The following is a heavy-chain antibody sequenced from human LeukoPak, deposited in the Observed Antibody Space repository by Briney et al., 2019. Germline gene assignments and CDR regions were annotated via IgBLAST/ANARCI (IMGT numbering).Heavy chain of an antibody. J-gene: IGHJ4*02. CDR3: ARLQFLSGGYYAFDS. CDR1: GGSISSYY. Sequence: SETLSLTCTVSGGSISSYYWSWIRQPPGKGLEWIGYIYYSGSTSYNPSLKSRVTTSADTSKNQFSLRLSSVTAADTAVYYCARLQFLSGGYYAFDSWGQGSQVSVSS. V-gene: IGHV4-59*12. D-gene: IGHD3-3*01. CDR2: IYYSGST.